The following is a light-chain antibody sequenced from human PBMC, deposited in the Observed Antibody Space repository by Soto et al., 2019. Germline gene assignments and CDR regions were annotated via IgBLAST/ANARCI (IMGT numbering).Light chain of an antibody. V-gene: IGKV3-20*01. CDR2: GAS. J-gene: IGKJ1*01. CDR3: QQYGGSPRT. CDR1: QSVSSNY. Sequence: EIVLTQSPGTLSLSPGERATLSCRASQSVSSNYLAWYQQKSGQAPRLLIYGASSRATGIPDRFSGSGSGTDFTLTISRLEPEDFAVYYCQQYGGSPRTFRQGTKV.